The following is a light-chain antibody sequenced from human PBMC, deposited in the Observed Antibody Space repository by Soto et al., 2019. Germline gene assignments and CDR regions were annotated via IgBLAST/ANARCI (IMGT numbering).Light chain of an antibody. J-gene: IGKJ5*01. Sequence: DIQMTQSPSTLSASVVERVTITCRASQDISTWLAWYQQRPGKAPHLLIYDASRLQSGVPSRFTGSGSGTEFTLTVSSLQPDDFATYYCQHRVFGPGTRLEIK. CDR2: DAS. CDR3: QHRV. V-gene: IGKV1-5*01. CDR1: QDISTW.